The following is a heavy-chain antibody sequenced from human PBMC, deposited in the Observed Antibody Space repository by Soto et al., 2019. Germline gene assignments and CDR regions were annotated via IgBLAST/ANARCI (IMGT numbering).Heavy chain of an antibody. V-gene: IGHV3-11*01. D-gene: IGHD2-15*01. J-gene: IGHJ5*02. CDR2: ISSSGSTI. CDR3: ARDHQVVVAATLPWFDP. Sequence: PGGSLRLSCAASGFAFSDYYMSWIRQAPGKGLEWVSYISSSGSTIYYADSVKGRFTISRDNAKNSLYLQMNSLRAEDTAVYYCARDHQVVVAATLPWFDPWGQGTLVTVSS. CDR1: GFAFSDYY.